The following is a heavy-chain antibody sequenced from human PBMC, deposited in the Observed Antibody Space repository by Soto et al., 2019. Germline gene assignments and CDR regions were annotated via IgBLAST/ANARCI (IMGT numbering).Heavy chain of an antibody. Sequence: ASVKVSCKASGYTFTSYAMHWVRQAPGQRLEWMGWINAGNGNTKYSQKFQGRVTITRDTSASTAYMELSSLRSEDTAVYYCARGVHYDSWSGYSKLFDYWGQGTRVTVSS. V-gene: IGHV1-3*01. J-gene: IGHJ4*02. D-gene: IGHD3-3*01. CDR1: GYTFTSYA. CDR2: INAGNGNT. CDR3: ARGVHYDSWSGYSKLFDY.